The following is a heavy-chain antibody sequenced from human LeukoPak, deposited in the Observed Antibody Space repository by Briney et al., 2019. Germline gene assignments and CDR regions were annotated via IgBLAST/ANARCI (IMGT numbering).Heavy chain of an antibody. J-gene: IGHJ5*02. CDR2: INPSGGST. Sequence: ASVKVSCKASGYTFTSYYMHWVRQAPGQGLEWMGIINPSGGSTNYAQKFQGRVTITTDESTSTAYMELSSLRSEDTAVYYCARGTPTVTTSRFDPWGQGTLVTVSS. D-gene: IGHD4-17*01. CDR1: GYTFTSYY. CDR3: ARGTPTVTTSRFDP. V-gene: IGHV1-46*01.